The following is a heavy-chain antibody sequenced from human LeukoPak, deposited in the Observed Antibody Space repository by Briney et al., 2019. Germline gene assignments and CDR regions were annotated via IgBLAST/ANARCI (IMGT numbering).Heavy chain of an antibody. CDR3: ARGNTAMVWFCVNYNWFDP. Sequence: SEALSLTCTVSGGSISSYYWSWIRQPAGKGLEWIGRIYTSGSTNYNPSLKSRVTMSVDTSKNQFSLKLSSVTAADTAVYYCARGNTAMVWFCVNYNWFDPWGQGTLVTVSS. V-gene: IGHV4-4*07. CDR1: GGSISSYY. CDR2: IYTSGST. D-gene: IGHD5-18*01. J-gene: IGHJ5*02.